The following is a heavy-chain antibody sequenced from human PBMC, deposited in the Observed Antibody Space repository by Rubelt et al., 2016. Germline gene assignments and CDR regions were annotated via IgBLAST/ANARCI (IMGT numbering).Heavy chain of an antibody. Sequence: QVQLQESGPGLVKPSETLSLTCTVSGGSISSYYWSWIRQPPGKGLEWIGYIYYSGSTNYNPPLKSRFSISVDTSKNQFSLKLSAVTAADTAVYYCARDRRIEYSSSSIYYGMDVWGQGTTVTVSS. CDR3: ARDRRIEYSSSSIYYGMDV. CDR1: GGSISSYY. D-gene: IGHD6-6*01. J-gene: IGHJ6*02. V-gene: IGHV4-59*01. CDR2: IYYSGST.